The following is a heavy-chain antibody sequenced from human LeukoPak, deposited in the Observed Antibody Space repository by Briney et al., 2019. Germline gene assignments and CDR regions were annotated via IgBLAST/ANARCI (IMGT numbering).Heavy chain of an antibody. J-gene: IGHJ4*02. CDR2: IYYSGST. CDR1: GGSISSGDYY. CDR3: ARDALGGYCSSTSCYWNYFDY. Sequence: SETLSLTCTVSGGSISSGDYYWSWICQPPGKGLEWIGYIYYSGSTYYNPSLKSRVTISVDTSKNQFSLKLSSVTAADTAVYYCARDALGGYCSSTSCYWNYFDYWGQGTLVTVSS. D-gene: IGHD2-2*01. V-gene: IGHV4-30-4*08.